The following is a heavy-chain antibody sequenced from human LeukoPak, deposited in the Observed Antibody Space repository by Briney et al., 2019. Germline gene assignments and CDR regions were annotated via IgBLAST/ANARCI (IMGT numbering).Heavy chain of an antibody. V-gene: IGHV3-23*01. CDR2: ISGGGGST. J-gene: IGHJ4*02. D-gene: IGHD1-26*01. Sequence: GGSLRLSCAASGFTFTSYSMNWVRQAPGKGLEWVSTISGGGGSTYYADSVKGRFTIPRDNSKDTLYLQVNSLRAEDTAVYYCAKGGKWDVTPFDYWGQGTLVTVSS. CDR3: AKGGKWDVTPFDY. CDR1: GFTFTSYS.